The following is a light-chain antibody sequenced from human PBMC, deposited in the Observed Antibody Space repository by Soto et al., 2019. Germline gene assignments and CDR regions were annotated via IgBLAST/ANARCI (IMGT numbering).Light chain of an antibody. CDR3: QQYYTYPLA. CDR2: AAS. Sequence: AIRMTQSPPSISAFTGDRVTITCRTSRPISTYLAWYQQKPGKTPTLLMYAASTLQSGVPSRFSGSGSGTDFTLTISCLQSEDFATYYCQQYYTYPLAFGQGTNIEIK. CDR1: RPISTY. J-gene: IGKJ1*01. V-gene: IGKV1-8*01.